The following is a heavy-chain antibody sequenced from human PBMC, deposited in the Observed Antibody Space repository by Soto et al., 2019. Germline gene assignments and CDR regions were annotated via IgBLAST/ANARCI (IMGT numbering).Heavy chain of an antibody. Sequence: QVQLVQSGAGVQKPASSMKVSCKACGGSFNSYDISRVRQAPGQGLEWMRGVIPNFGTANYAQKLQGRVTSIADESTSTAYVELSSTRSEHTTVYYRPLTRADKQWLAFRNCAYSGQGTPDIVS. D-gene: IGHD6-19*01. CDR3: PLTRADKQWLAFRNCAY. J-gene: IGHJ4*02. V-gene: IGHV1-69*01. CDR1: GGSFNSYD. CDR2: VIPNFGTA.